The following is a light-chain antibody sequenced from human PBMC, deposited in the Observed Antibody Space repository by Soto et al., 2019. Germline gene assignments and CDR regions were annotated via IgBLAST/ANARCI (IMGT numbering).Light chain of an antibody. CDR3: QQYNNWPLT. J-gene: IGKJ4*01. V-gene: IGKV3-15*01. CDR1: QTVRNN. CDR2: GAS. Sequence: EIVLTQSPGTLSLSPGERATLSCRASQTVRNNYLAWYQQKPGQAPRLLIYGASTRATGGPARFSGSGSGTEFTLTISSLQSEDFAVYYCQQYNNWPLTFGGGTKVDIK.